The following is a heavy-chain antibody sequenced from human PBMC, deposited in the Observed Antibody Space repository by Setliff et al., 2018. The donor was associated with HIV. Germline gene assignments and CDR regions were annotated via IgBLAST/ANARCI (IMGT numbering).Heavy chain of an antibody. J-gene: IGHJ4*02. CDR2: ISWDGSSA. V-gene: IGHV3-43*01. CDR3: AKAGSNYFDY. D-gene: IGHD3-10*01. CDR1: GSIFEDFT. Sequence: GGSLRLSCAASGSIFEDFTMNWVRQVPGKGLEWVALISWDGSSAYYADSVKGRFTISRDNSKNSLFLQMHSLKTEDTALYYCAKAGSNYFDYWGQGTLVTVSS.